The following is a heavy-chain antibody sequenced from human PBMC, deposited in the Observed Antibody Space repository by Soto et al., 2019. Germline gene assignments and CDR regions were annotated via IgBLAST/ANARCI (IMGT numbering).Heavy chain of an antibody. V-gene: IGHV3-48*01. CDR1: GFTFSSNS. D-gene: IGHD6-19*01. Sequence: PGGSLRLSCAASGFTFSSNSMNWVCQAPGKGLEWISYISSSSSTIYADSVKGRFTISRDNSKNTLYLQMNSLRAEDTAVYYCAKIWEGDIAVVDVWGKGTTVTVSS. CDR3: AKIWEGDIAVVDV. J-gene: IGHJ6*04. CDR2: ISSSSSTI.